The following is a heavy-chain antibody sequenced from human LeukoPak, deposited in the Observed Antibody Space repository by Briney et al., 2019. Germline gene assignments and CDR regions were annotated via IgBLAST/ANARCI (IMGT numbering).Heavy chain of an antibody. J-gene: IGHJ2*01. CDR1: GFTFSSYS. V-gene: IGHV3-48*04. CDR3: ASPFAMRYFDL. D-gene: IGHD2-2*01. Sequence: GGSLRLSCAASGFTFSSYSMNWVRQAPGKGLEWVSYISSGGSTIYYADSVKGRFTISRDNAKNSLYLQMNSLRAEDTAVYYCASPFAMRYFDLWGRGTLVTVSS. CDR2: ISSGGSTI.